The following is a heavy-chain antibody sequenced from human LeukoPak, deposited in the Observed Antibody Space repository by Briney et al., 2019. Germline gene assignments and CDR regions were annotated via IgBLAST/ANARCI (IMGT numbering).Heavy chain of an antibody. CDR2: IYHSGST. CDR1: GGSISSGGYY. V-gene: IGHV4-30-2*01. Sequence: PSQTLSLTCTVSGGSISSGGYYWSWIRQPPGKGLEWIGYIYHSGSTYYNPSLKSRVTISVDRSKNQFSLKLSSVTAADTAVYYCARGHGRDGYNIHFDLWGRGTLVTVSS. D-gene: IGHD5-24*01. J-gene: IGHJ2*01. CDR3: ARGHGRDGYNIHFDL.